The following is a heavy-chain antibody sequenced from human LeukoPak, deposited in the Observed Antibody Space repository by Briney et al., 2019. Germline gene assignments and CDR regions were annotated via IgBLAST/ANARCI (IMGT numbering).Heavy chain of an antibody. D-gene: IGHD6-19*01. J-gene: IGHJ4*02. CDR1: GFTFSRYN. Sequence: PGGSLRLSCAASGFTFSRYNLHWVRQAPGKGLEWVAVKSYDGRNTFYADSVKGRFTISRDNSKNTVYLQMNSLRAEDTAVYYCAREQSSGWPDYWGQGTLVTVSS. V-gene: IGHV3-30*03. CDR2: KSYDGRNT. CDR3: AREQSSGWPDY.